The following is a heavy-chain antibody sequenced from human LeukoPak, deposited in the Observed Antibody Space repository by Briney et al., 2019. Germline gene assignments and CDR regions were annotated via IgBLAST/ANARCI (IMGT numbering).Heavy chain of an antibody. CDR2: ISGSGGST. V-gene: IGHV3-23*01. CDR3: AKGGTYYYDSSGYIGSY. D-gene: IGHD3-22*01. J-gene: IGHJ4*02. Sequence: PGTSLRLSCAASGFIFSNYGMHWVRQAPGKGLEWVSAISGSGGSTYYADSVKGRFTISRDNSKNTLYLQMNSLRAEDTAVYYCAKGGTYYYDSSGYIGSYWGQGTLVTVSS. CDR1: GFIFSNYG.